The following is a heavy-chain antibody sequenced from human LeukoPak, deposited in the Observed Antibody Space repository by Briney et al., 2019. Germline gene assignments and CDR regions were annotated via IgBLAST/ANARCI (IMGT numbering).Heavy chain of an antibody. J-gene: IGHJ4*02. V-gene: IGHV3-30*03. CDR2: ISYDGSDK. D-gene: IGHD2-15*01. Sequence: GGSLRLSCVASGFTFSSYGMHWVRQAPGKGLEWVAMISYDGSDKYYAESVKGRFTISRDNSKNTLYLQMNSLRDEDTAMYSCATLLLGVGVDYWGQGTLVTVSS. CDR1: GFTFSSYG. CDR3: ATLLLGVGVDY.